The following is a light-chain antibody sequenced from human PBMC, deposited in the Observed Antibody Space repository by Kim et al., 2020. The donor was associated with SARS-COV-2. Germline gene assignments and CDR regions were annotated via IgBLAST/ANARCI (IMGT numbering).Light chain of an antibody. V-gene: IGKV2-30*02. CDR3: MQGTHWPRT. Sequence: DVVMTQSPLSLPVTLGQPASISCRSSQSLVHSDGNTYLNWFQQRPGQSPRRLIYKVSNRDSGVPDRFSGSGSGTDFTLEISRVEAEDVGLYYCMQGTHWPRTFGQGTKVDIK. J-gene: IGKJ1*01. CDR2: KVS. CDR1: QSLVHSDGNTY.